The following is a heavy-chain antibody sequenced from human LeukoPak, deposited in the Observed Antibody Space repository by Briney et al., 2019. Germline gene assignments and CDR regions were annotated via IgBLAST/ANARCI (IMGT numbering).Heavy chain of an antibody. D-gene: IGHD6-13*01. CDR3: AHLVIAAHAY. CDR1: GCTFSSYA. CDR2: IIPILGIA. J-gene: IGHJ4*01. Sequence: GASVKVSCKASGCTFSSYAISWVRQAPGQGLEWMGMIIPILGIANYAQKFQGRVTITADKSTSTAYMELSRLRSEDTPVYYCAHLVIAAHAYWGHGTLVTVSS. V-gene: IGHV1-69*04.